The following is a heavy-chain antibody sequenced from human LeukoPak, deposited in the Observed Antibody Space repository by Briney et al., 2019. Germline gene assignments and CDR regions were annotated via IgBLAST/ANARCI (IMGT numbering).Heavy chain of an antibody. Sequence: PSQTLSLTCTVSGGSISSGGAYYWSWIRKHPGKGLEWIGYIHYSGNTYYNPSLKSRVTMSVDTSKNLSSLMLSSVTAADTAVYYCARVPSGNGYSPGRYFDYWGQGTVVTVSS. CDR3: ARVPSGNGYSPGRYFDY. V-gene: IGHV4-31*03. CDR2: IHYSGNT. J-gene: IGHJ4*02. D-gene: IGHD1-1*01. CDR1: GGSISSGGAYY.